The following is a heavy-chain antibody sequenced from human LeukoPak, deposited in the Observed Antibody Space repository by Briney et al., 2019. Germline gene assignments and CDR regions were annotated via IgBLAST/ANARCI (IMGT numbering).Heavy chain of an antibody. Sequence: PPETLSLTCSVPGGSISSYYWSWIRQTPGKGPEWIAYIHYSGSTNYNPSLKSRVTISIDTSKNQFSLKLSSVTAADTAVYYCARDQTSKGDAFDIWGQGTMVTVSS. V-gene: IGHV4-59*01. J-gene: IGHJ3*02. CDR1: GGSISSYY. CDR3: ARDQTSKGDAFDI. CDR2: IHYSGST.